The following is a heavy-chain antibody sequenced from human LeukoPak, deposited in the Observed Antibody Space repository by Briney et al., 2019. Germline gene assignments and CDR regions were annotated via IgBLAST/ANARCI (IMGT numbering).Heavy chain of an antibody. J-gene: IGHJ5*02. CDR2: MNPNSGNT. CDR3: ARNEAGFDP. V-gene: IGHV1-8*01. CDR1: GYTFTSYD. Sequence: ASVKVSCKASGYTFTSYDINWVRQATGQGLEWMGWMNPNSGNTDYAQKFQGRVTMTRDTSISTAYMELSRLRSDDTAVYYCARNEAGFDPWGQGTLVTVSS. D-gene: IGHD1-1*01.